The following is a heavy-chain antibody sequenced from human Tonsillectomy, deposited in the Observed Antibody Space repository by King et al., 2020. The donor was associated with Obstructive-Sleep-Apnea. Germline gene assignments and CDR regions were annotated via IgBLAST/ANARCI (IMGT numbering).Heavy chain of an antibody. CDR3: ARDRDDPDYYYGIDV. J-gene: IGHJ6*02. CDR2: IYYSGST. V-gene: IGHV4-39*07. CDR1: GGSISSSSYY. D-gene: IGHD1-1*01. Sequence: QLQESGPGLVKPSETLSLTCTVSGGSISSSSYYWGWIRQPPGKGLEWIGSIYYSGSTYYNPSLKSRVTISVDTSKNQFSLKLSSVTAADTAVYYCARDRDDPDYYYGIDVWGQGTTVTVSS.